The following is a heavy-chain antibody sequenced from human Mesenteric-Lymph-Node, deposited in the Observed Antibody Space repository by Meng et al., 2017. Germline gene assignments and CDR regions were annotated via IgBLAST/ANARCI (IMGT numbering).Heavy chain of an antibody. Sequence: GGSLRLSCAASGFTFSSYSMNWVRQAPGKGLEWVSSISSSSSYIYYADSVKGRFTISRDNAKNSLYLQMNSLRAEDTAVYYCARHGEQSYYFDYWGQGTLVTVSS. D-gene: IGHD1/OR15-1a*01. V-gene: IGHV3-21*01. J-gene: IGHJ4*02. CDR2: ISSSSSYI. CDR1: GFTFSSYS. CDR3: ARHGEQSYYFDY.